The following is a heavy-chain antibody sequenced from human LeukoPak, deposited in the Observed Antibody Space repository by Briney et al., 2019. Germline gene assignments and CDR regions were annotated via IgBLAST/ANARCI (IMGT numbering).Heavy chain of an antibody. J-gene: IGHJ4*02. V-gene: IGHV1-46*01. CDR1: GYTFTGYY. CDR2: INPSGGST. CDR3: IKHYYDSSGYYYFDY. D-gene: IGHD3-22*01. Sequence: ASVKVSCKASGYTFTGYYMHWVRQAPGQGLEWMGIINPSGGSTSYAQKFQGRVTMTRDTSTSTVYMELSSLRSEDTAVYYCIKHYYDSSGYYYFDYWGQGTLVTVSS.